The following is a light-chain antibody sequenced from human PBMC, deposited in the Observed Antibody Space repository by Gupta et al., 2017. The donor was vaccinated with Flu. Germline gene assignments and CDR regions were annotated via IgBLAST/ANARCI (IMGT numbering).Light chain of an antibody. CDR3: QQYDSLPFT. V-gene: IGKV1-33*01. Sequence: PSSLSASVEDGLTISSQASKDITNYLNWYQKKPGKAPRLLIYDASNLETGVPSRFSGSGSGTDFTFSISNLQPEDVATYYCQQYDSLPFTFGGGTKVEIK. J-gene: IGKJ4*01. CDR1: KDITNY. CDR2: DAS.